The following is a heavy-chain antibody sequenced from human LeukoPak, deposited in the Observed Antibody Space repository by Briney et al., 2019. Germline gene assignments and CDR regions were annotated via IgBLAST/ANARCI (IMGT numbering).Heavy chain of an antibody. Sequence: GASVKVSCKASGYTFTSYGISWVRQAPGQGLEWMGGIIPIFGTANYAQKFQGRVTITADESTSTAYMELSSLRSEDTAVYYCARDGLPYYDSSGYYYFDYWGQGTLVTVSS. D-gene: IGHD3-22*01. J-gene: IGHJ4*02. CDR2: IIPIFGTA. CDR3: ARDGLPYYDSSGYYYFDY. CDR1: GYTFTSYG. V-gene: IGHV1-69*13.